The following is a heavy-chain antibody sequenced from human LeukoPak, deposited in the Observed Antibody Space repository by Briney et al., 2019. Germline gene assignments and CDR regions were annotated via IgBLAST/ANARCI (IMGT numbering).Heavy chain of an antibody. D-gene: IGHD3-9*01. CDR3: ARHSVLRYFDWLSQRAFDI. CDR2: IYHSGTT. CDR1: GVSISRGGYA. J-gene: IGHJ3*02. V-gene: IGHV4-30-4*07. Sequence: SETLSLTCAVSGVSISRGGYAWNWIRQPPGKGLEWIAYIYHSGTTYYNPSLKSRATISVDTSKNQFSLKLSSVTAADTAVYYCARHSVLRYFDWLSQRAFDIWGQGTMVTVSS.